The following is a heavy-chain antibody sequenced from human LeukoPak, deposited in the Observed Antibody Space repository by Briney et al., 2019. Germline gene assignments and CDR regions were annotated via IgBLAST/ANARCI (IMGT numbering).Heavy chain of an antibody. CDR2: IDTNTGNP. D-gene: IGHD3-22*01. J-gene: IGHJ4*02. Sequence: GASVKVSCKASGGTFSSYAISWVRLAPGQGLEWMGWIDTNTGNPTYAQGFTGRFVFSLDTSVTTTYLQISSLKAEDTAVYYCTRGRDTTGYFVYWGQGTPVTVSS. CDR1: GGTFSSYA. V-gene: IGHV7-4-1*02. CDR3: TRGRDTTGYFVY.